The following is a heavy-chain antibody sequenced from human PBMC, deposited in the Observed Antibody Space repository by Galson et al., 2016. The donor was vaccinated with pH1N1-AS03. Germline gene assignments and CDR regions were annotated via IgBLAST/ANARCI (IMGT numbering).Heavy chain of an antibody. V-gene: IGHV5-51*01. J-gene: IGHJ5*02. Sequence: QSGAEVKKPGESLKISCKASGYNFTNYWIGWVRQMPGKGLEWMGIIDPRDSDTSYSPSFQGQVTISVDKSLSTAYIQWGSLKASDTAMYYCARHGEPATLSGWFDPWGQGTLVTVSS. D-gene: IGHD1-14*01. CDR3: ARHGEPATLSGWFDP. CDR1: GYNFTNYW. CDR2: IDPRDSDT.